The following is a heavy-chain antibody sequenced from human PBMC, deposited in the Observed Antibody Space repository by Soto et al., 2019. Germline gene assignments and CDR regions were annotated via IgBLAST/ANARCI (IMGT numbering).Heavy chain of an antibody. V-gene: IGHV3-11*06. D-gene: IGHD2-21*02. CDR2: ISPSSSDI. CDR1: GFTFTDEY. CDR3: AADPRLPRF. J-gene: IGHJ4*02. Sequence: PGGSLRLSCAASGFTFTDEYMTWVRQAPGKGLEGLEWVSYISPSSSDINYSDSVKGRFTISRDNAKRLVYLQMNNLRAEDTAVYFCAADPRLPRFWGQGTPVTVS.